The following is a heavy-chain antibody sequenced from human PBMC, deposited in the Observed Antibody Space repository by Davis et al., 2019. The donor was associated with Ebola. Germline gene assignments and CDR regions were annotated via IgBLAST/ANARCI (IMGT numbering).Heavy chain of an antibody. Sequence: PGGSLRLSCAASGFTFDDYGMSWVRQAPGKGLEWVSGINWNGGSTGYADSVKGRFTISRDNAKNSLYLQMNSLRAEDTALYYCARPGDYELRKNAFDIWGQGTMVTVSS. D-gene: IGHD4-17*01. CDR3: ARPGDYELRKNAFDI. CDR1: GFTFDDYG. V-gene: IGHV3-20*04. J-gene: IGHJ3*02. CDR2: INWNGGST.